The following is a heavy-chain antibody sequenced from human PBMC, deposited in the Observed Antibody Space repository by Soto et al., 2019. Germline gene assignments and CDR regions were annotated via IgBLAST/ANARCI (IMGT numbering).Heavy chain of an antibody. D-gene: IGHD3-10*01. CDR3: AREVLWSRYFDY. Sequence: SVKGRFTLSRDNSQNTLYLQMNSLRPEDTGVYYCAREVLWSRYFDYWGQGSLVTVSS. J-gene: IGHJ4*02. V-gene: IGHV3-30*01.